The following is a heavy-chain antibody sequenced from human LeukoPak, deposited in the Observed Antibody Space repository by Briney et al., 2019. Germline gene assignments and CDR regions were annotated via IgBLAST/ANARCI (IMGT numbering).Heavy chain of an antibody. CDR1: GFTFSSTYA. J-gene: IGHJ3*02. CDR2: FSGSGGDT. V-gene: IGHV3-23*01. D-gene: IGHD5-24*01. Sequence: GGSLRLSCAASGFTFSSTYAMSWVRQAPGKGLEWVSEFSGSGGDTYYADSVKGRFTISRDYSKNTLYLQMHSLRAEDTAVYYCANRRDGFDIWGQGTMVTVSS. CDR3: ANRRDGFDI.